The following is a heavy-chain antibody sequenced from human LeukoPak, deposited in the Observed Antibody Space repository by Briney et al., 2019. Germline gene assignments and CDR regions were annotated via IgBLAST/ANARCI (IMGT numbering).Heavy chain of an antibody. CDR3: AKYYSIGWPVFDS. J-gene: IGHJ4*02. Sequence: GGSLRLSCAASGFTFSSYAMSWVRQAPGKGLEWVSAISESGDSTYYADSVKGRFTISRDNSKNTLYLQMNSLRAEDTAVYYCAKYYSIGWPVFDSWGQGTLVTVSS. V-gene: IGHV3-23*01. CDR2: ISESGDST. CDR1: GFTFSSYA. D-gene: IGHD6-19*01.